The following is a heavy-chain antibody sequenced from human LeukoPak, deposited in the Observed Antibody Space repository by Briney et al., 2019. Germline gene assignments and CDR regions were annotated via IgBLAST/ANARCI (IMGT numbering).Heavy chain of an antibody. V-gene: IGHV4-30-4*08. J-gene: IGHJ4*02. CDR1: GGSISSGGYY. CDR3: AREPRPYCSSTSCYRAWFGELSTGYFDY. D-gene: IGHD2-2*01. CDR2: IYYSGST. Sequence: SETLSLTCTVSGGSISSGGYYWSWIRQPPGKGLEWIGYIYYSGSTYYNPSLKSRVTISVDTSKNQFSLKLSSVTAADTAVYCCAREPRPYCSSTSCYRAWFGELSTGYFDYWGQGTLVTVSS.